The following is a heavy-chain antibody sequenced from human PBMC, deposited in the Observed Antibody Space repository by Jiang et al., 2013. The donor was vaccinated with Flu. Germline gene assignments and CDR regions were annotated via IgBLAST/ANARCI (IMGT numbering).Heavy chain of an antibody. V-gene: IGHV4-34*01. CDR3: ARGPRALGYCSGGSCSRRYFDY. Sequence: GGSFSGYYWSWIRQPPGKGLEWIGEINHSGSTNYNPSLKSRVTISVDTSKNQFSLKLSSVTAADTAVYYCARGPRALGYCSGGSCSRRYFDYWGQGTLVTVSS. CDR2: INHSGST. D-gene: IGHD2-15*01. J-gene: IGHJ4*02. CDR1: GGSFSGYY.